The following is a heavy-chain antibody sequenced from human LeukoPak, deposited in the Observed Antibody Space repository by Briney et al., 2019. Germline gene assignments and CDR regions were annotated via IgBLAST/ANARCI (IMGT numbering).Heavy chain of an antibody. Sequence: GGSLRLSCAASGFTFSGHNMNWVRQALGKGLEWISFVSISSGTIYYADSVNGRFRISRDNAKSSLDLEMNSLRAEDTAVYYCARAGSGWYITEIDYWGQGTLVTVSS. V-gene: IGHV3-48*04. CDR1: GFTFSGHN. CDR2: VSISSGTI. CDR3: ARAGSGWYITEIDY. D-gene: IGHD6-19*01. J-gene: IGHJ4*02.